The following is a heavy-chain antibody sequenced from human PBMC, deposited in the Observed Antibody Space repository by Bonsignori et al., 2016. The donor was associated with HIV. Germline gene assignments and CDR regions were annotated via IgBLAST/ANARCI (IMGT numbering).Heavy chain of an antibody. D-gene: IGHD7-27*01. CDR2: IIPILGIA. J-gene: IGHJ3*02. Sequence: WVRQAPGQGLEWMGGIIPILGIANYAQKFQGRVTITADESTSTVYMELSSLRSEDTAMYYCARDGRLRPPGDTEGLYGFDIWGQGTMVTVSS. V-gene: IGHV1-69*10. CDR3: ARDGRLRPPGDTEGLYGFDI.